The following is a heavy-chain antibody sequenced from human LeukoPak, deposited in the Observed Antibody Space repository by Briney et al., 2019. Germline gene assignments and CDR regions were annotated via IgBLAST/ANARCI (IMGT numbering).Heavy chain of an antibody. CDR1: GFTVSSNY. Sequence: GGSLRLSCAASGFTVSSNYMSWVRQAPGKGLEWVSAISGSGGSTYYADSVKGRFTISRDNSKNTLYLQMNSLRAEDTAVYYCAKGTRITMVRGYFDYWGQGTLVTVSS. CDR3: AKGTRITMVRGYFDY. D-gene: IGHD3-10*01. CDR2: ISGSGGST. J-gene: IGHJ4*02. V-gene: IGHV3-23*01.